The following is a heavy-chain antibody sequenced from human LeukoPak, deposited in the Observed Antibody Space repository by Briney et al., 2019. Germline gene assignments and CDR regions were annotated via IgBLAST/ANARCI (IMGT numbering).Heavy chain of an antibody. D-gene: IGHD3-10*01. V-gene: IGHV4-4*07. Sequence: SETLSLTCTVSGGSISSYYWSWIRQPAGKGLEWIGRIYTSGSTNYNPSLKSRVTMSVDTSKNQFFLKLSSVTAADTAVYYCASDYYGSGSYDYWGQGTLVTVSS. J-gene: IGHJ4*02. CDR1: GGSISSYY. CDR3: ASDYYGSGSYDY. CDR2: IYTSGST.